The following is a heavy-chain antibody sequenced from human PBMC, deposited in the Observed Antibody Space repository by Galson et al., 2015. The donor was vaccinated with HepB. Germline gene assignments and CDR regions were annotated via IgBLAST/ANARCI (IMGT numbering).Heavy chain of an antibody. CDR2: INSVGSST. D-gene: IGHD5-12*01. V-gene: IGHV3-74*01. J-gene: IGHJ4*02. Sequence: SLRLSCAASGFTSSSYWMHWVRQAPGKGLVWVSRINSVGSSTSYADSVKGRFTISRDNAKNTLYLQMNSLRAEDTAVYYCARVDIWERQIDYWGQGTLVTVSS. CDR3: ARVDIWERQIDY. CDR1: GFTSSSYW.